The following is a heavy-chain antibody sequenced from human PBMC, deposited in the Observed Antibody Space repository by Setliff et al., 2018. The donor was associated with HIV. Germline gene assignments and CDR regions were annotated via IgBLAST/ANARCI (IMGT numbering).Heavy chain of an antibody. CDR1: GGSISSSSYY. CDR3: ARGGAFWSGYYGFDY. Sequence: PSETLSLTCTVSGGSISSSSYYWGWIRQPPGKGLEWIGSVYYSGSTYYNPSLKSRVTISVDTSKNQFSLKLSSVTAADTAVYYCARGGAFWSGYYGFDYWGQGTLVTVSS. V-gene: IGHV4-39*07. J-gene: IGHJ4*02. D-gene: IGHD3-3*01. CDR2: VYYSGST.